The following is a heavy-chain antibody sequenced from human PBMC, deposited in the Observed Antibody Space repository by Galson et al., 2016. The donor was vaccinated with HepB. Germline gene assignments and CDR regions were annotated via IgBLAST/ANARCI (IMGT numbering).Heavy chain of an antibody. CDR1: GFTFGNFA. CDR3: AKDWGRGGAAGTRGSRLDP. V-gene: IGHV3-23*01. CDR2: ISGSGGGT. Sequence: SLRLSCAGSGFTFGNFAMSWVRQAPGKGLEWLSGISGSGGGTKYADSVRGRFTISRDNLKNTLYLQMHNLRAEDTALYYCAKDWGRGGAAGTRGSRLDPWGQGTLVTVSS. D-gene: IGHD3-16*01. J-gene: IGHJ5*02.